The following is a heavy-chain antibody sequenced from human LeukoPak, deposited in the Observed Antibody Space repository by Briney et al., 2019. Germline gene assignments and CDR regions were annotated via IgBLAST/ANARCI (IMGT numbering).Heavy chain of an antibody. CDR2: IKQDGSEK. Sequence: GGSLRLSCAASGFTFSSYWMSWVRQAPGKWLEWVANIKQDGSEKYYVDSVKGRFTISRDNAKNSLYLQMNSLRAEDTAVYYCARSMVTIPIPGGYWGQGTLVTVSS. CDR3: ARSMVTIPIPGGY. D-gene: IGHD5-24*01. J-gene: IGHJ4*02. V-gene: IGHV3-7*01. CDR1: GFTFSSYW.